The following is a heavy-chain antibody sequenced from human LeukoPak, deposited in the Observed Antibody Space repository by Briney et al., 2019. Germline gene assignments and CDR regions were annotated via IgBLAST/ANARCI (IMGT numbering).Heavy chain of an antibody. CDR3: ASASKYCSGGSCYSGYDY. CDR2: MNPNSGNT. J-gene: IGHJ4*02. D-gene: IGHD2-15*01. V-gene: IGHV1-8*01. CDR1: GYTFTSFD. Sequence: GASVKVSCKASGYTFTSFDINWVRQATGQGLEWMGWMNPNSGNTGYAQKFQGRLTMTRNTSISTAYMELSSLRSEDTAVYYCASASKYCSGGSCYSGYDYWGQGTLVTVSS.